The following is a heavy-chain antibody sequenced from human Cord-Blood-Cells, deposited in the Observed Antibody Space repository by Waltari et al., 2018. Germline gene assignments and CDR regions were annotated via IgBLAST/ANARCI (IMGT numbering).Heavy chain of an antibody. D-gene: IGHD3-16*01. J-gene: IGHJ3*02. Sequence: EVQLVESGGGLVQPGRSLRLSCAASGFTFDDYAVPWVRQAPGKGLEWVSGISWNSGSIGYADAEKGRFTISRDNAKNSLYLQMNSLRAEDTALYYCAKDSPLGIDAFDIWGQGTMVTVSS. CDR3: AKDSPLGIDAFDI. V-gene: IGHV3-9*01. CDR2: ISWNSGSI. CDR1: GFTFDDYA.